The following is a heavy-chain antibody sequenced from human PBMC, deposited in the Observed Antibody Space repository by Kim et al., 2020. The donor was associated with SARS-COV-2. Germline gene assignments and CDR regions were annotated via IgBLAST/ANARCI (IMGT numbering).Heavy chain of an antibody. Sequence: GGSLRLSCAASGFTFSSYSMNWVRQAPGKGLEWVSSISSSSSYIYYADSVKGRFTISRDNAKNSLYLQMNSLRAEDTAVYYCAREVVVAATWYYYYGMDVWGQGTTVTVSS. CDR3: AREVVVAATWYYYYGMDV. D-gene: IGHD2-15*01. CDR2: ISSSSSYI. J-gene: IGHJ6*02. CDR1: GFTFSSYS. V-gene: IGHV3-21*01.